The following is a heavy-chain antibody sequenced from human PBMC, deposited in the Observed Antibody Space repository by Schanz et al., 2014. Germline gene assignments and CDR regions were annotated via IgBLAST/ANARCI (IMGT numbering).Heavy chain of an antibody. CDR2: ISAYTNNT. CDR3: ARDRRRYCSTASCLHDNWFDP. D-gene: IGHD2-2*01. Sequence: QVQLIQSGAEVKKPGASVKVSFEASRYTFNTYGLNWVRQAPGQGLEWMGWISAYTNNTNYAQKVQGRVTITTDTATGTASMELRSLRPGDTAVYYCARDRRRYCSTASCLHDNWFDPWGQGTLVIVSS. J-gene: IGHJ5*02. CDR1: RYTFNTYG. V-gene: IGHV1-18*01.